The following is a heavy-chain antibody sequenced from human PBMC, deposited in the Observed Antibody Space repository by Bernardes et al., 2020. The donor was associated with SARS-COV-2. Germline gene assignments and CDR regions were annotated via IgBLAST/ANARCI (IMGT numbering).Heavy chain of an antibody. CDR1: GFIFSDSA. CDR2: ISSNANSHAT. J-gene: IGHJ4*02. D-gene: IGHD6-13*01. V-gene: IGHV3-73*01. CDR3: TMRLVPVGTLDY. Sequence: GQSLRLSYTASGFIFSDSAIHWVRQASGKGLEWVGRISSNANSHATSSAASVQGRFTISRDDSKNTAYLQMNSLKTEDTAVYYCTMRLVPVGTLDYWGQGTLVTVAS.